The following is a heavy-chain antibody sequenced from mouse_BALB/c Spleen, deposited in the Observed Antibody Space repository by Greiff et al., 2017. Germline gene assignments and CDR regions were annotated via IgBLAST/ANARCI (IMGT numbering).Heavy chain of an antibody. CDR2: IWAGGST. D-gene: IGHD1-1*01. CDR1: GFSLTSHG. Sequence: VQLQESGPGLVAPSQSLSITCTVSGFSLTSHGVHWVRQPPGKGLEWLGVIWAGGSTNYNSALMSRLSISKDNSKSQVFLKMNSLQTDDTAMYYCARAYYGSRESWFAYWGQGTLVTVSA. V-gene: IGHV2-9*02. CDR3: ARAYYGSRESWFAY. J-gene: IGHJ3*01.